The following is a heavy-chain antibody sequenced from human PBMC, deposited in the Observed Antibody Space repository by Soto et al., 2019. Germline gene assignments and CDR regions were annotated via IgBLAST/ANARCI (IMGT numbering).Heavy chain of an antibody. CDR1: GGSISSYY. CDR3: ARRGDGYFDY. J-gene: IGHJ4*02. D-gene: IGHD2-21*02. Sequence: QVQLQESGPGLVKPSETLSLTCTVSGGSISSYYWSWIRQPPGKGLEWIGYIYYSGSTNYNPSLKSRVTISVDTSKNQSSLKLSSVTAADTAVYYCARRGDGYFDYWGQGTLVTVSS. CDR2: IYYSGST. V-gene: IGHV4-59*08.